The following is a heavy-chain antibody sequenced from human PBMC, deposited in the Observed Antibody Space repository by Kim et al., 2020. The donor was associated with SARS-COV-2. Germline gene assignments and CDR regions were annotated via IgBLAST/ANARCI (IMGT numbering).Heavy chain of an antibody. CDR2: ISYDGSNK. Sequence: GGSLRLSCAASGFTFSSYGMHWVRQAPGKGLEWVAVISYDGSNKYYADSVKGRFTISRDNSKNTLYLQMNSLRAEDTAVYYCAKEFDLSLAVAGMIDYWGQETLVTVSS. CDR3: AKEFDLSLAVAGMIDY. J-gene: IGHJ4*02. V-gene: IGHV3-30*18. CDR1: GFTFSSYG. D-gene: IGHD6-19*01.